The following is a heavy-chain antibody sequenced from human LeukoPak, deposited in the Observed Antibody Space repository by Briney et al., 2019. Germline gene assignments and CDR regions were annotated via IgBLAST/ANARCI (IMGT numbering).Heavy chain of an antibody. Sequence: ASVKLSCKASVYTFTSYGISWVRQAPGQGLEWMGWISAYNGNTNYAQKLQGRVTMTTDTSTSTAYMELRSLRSDDTAVYYCARALPPDYDSGGHDPVGYFDLWGRGTLVTVSS. J-gene: IGHJ2*01. D-gene: IGHD3-22*01. CDR2: ISAYNGNT. V-gene: IGHV1-18*01. CDR1: VYTFTSYG. CDR3: ARALPPDYDSGGHDPVGYFDL.